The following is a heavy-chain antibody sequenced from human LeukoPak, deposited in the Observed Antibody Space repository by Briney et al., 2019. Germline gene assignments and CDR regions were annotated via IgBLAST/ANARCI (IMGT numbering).Heavy chain of an antibody. Sequence: GGSLRLSCAASGFTFSSYAMHWVRQAPGKGLEYVSSITSNGGSTYSANSVKGRFTISRDNSKNTLYLQMGSLRTEDMAVYYCARDDDTSGHTSHFGSWGQGTLVIVSS. D-gene: IGHD3-22*01. V-gene: IGHV3-64*01. CDR1: GFTFSSYA. CDR2: ITSNGGST. CDR3: ARDDDTSGHTSHFGS. J-gene: IGHJ5*02.